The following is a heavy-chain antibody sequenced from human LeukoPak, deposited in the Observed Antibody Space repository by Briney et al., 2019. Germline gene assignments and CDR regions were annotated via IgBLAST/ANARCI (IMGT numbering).Heavy chain of an antibody. D-gene: IGHD3-22*01. Sequence: GGSLRLSCAASGFTFSSYSMNWVRQAPGKGLEWVSYISSSSSTIYYADSVKGRFTISRGNAKNSLYLQMNSLRAEDTAVYYCAKDQYYYDSSGYWSFDYWGQGTLVTVSS. CDR1: GFTFSSYS. CDR3: AKDQYYYDSSGYWSFDY. V-gene: IGHV3-48*01. CDR2: ISSSSSTI. J-gene: IGHJ4*02.